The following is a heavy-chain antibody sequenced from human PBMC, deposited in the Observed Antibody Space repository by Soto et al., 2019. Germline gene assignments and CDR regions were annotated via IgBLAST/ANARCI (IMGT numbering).Heavy chain of an antibody. D-gene: IGHD6-19*01. V-gene: IGHV3-74*01. Sequence: PGGSLRLSCAASGFTFSRYWINWVRQAPGKGLVWVSRIKSDGSSTSYADSVKGRFTISRDNSKNTLYLQMNSLRAEDTAVYYCAKDPTRYSSGRNWFDPWGQGTLVTVSS. J-gene: IGHJ5*02. CDR2: IKSDGSST. CDR3: AKDPTRYSSGRNWFDP. CDR1: GFTFSRYW.